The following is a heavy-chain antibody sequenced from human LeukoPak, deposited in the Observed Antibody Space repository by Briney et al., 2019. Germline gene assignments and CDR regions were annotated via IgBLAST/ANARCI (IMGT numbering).Heavy chain of an antibody. CDR1: GGTFSSYA. CDR2: IIPIFGTA. V-gene: IGHV1-69*05. Sequence: GASVKVSCKASGGTFSSYAISWVRQAPGQGLERMGGIIPIFGTANYAQKFQGRVTITTDESTSTAYMELSSLRSEDAAVYYCARGYDYVWGSYRRGYYFDYWGQGTLVTVSS. CDR3: ARGYDYVWGSYRRGYYFDY. J-gene: IGHJ4*02. D-gene: IGHD3-16*02.